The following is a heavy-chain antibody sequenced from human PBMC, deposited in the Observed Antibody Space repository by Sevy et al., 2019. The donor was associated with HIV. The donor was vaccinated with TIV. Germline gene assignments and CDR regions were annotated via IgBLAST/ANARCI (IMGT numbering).Heavy chain of an antibody. J-gene: IGHJ4*02. V-gene: IGHV3-7*01. D-gene: IGHD5-18*01. CDR1: GFTNDFW. CDR3: TRDRSYGYFDS. Sequence: GGSLRLSCSASGFTNDFWMSWVRQAPGKALGWVANIKQGGSEMFYVDSVEGRFIISRDNAKNSIYLQMNTLRVEDTAVYYCTRDRSYGYFDSWGQGTLVTVSS. CDR2: IKQGGSEM.